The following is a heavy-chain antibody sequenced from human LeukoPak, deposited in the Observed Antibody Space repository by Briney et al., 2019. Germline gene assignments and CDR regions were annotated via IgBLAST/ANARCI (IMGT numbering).Heavy chain of an antibody. V-gene: IGHV3-7*01. J-gene: IGHJ6*03. CDR3: ASRAYYYMDV. Sequence: GGSLRLSCAASGFTFSLSWMTWVRQAPGKGLEWVANIKEDGSEKYYADSVKGRFTISRDNTKESLSLQMNSLRAGDTAVYYCASRAYYYMDVWGKGTTVTVSS. CDR2: IKEDGSEK. CDR1: GFTFSLSW.